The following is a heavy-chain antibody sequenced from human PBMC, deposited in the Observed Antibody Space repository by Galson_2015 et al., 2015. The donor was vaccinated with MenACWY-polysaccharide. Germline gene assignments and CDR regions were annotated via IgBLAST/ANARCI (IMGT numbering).Heavy chain of an antibody. CDR2: VNGDGSYT. CDR1: GFTFSNYW. CDR3: ARESSFGASDY. D-gene: IGHD3-10*01. J-gene: IGHJ4*02. V-gene: IGHV3-74*03. Sequence: SLRLSCATSGFTFSNYWMSWVRQASEKGLVWVSRVNGDGSYTQYSDSVKGRFTIFRDNAKNTLYLQMNSLRAEDTALYYCARESSFGASDYCGQGTLVTASP.